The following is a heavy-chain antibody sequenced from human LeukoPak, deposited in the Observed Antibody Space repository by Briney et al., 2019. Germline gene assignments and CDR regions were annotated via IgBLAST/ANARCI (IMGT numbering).Heavy chain of an antibody. V-gene: IGHV4-38-2*02. CDR1: GYSISSGYY. Sequence: SETLSLTCTVSGYSISSGYYWGWIRQSPGKGLEWIGSIHHSGTTYYNPSLKSRVTISVDTSKSQFSLKLSSVTAADTAVYYCTRVTHGTNDHWGQGTLVTVSS. CDR3: TRVTHGTNDH. CDR2: IHHSGTT. D-gene: IGHD1-14*01. J-gene: IGHJ5*02.